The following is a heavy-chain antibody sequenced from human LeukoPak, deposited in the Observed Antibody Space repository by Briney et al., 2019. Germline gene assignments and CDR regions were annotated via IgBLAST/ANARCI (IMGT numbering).Heavy chain of an antibody. CDR3: ARDGQDAFDI. CDR2: IFNPGGAT. Sequence: GGSLRLSCAASGFTFSSYWMHWVRQAPGKGLVWVSRIFNPGGATAYVDSVKGRFTISRDNAENTLSLQMNSLRVEDTAVYYCARDGQDAFDIWGQGTMVTVSS. J-gene: IGHJ3*02. CDR1: GFTFSSYW. V-gene: IGHV3-74*01.